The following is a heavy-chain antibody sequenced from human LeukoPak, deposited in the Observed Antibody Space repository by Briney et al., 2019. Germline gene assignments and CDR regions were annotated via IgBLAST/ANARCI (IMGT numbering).Heavy chain of an antibody. CDR3: AREEYYYDSSGYYFDY. CDR1: GGTFSSYA. Sequence: SVNVSCKASGGTFSSYAISWVRQAPGQGLEWMGRIIPILGIANYAQKFQGRVTITADKSTSTAYMELSSLRSEDTAVYYCAREEYYYDSSGYYFDYWGQGTLVTVSS. V-gene: IGHV1-69*04. D-gene: IGHD3-22*01. CDR2: IIPILGIA. J-gene: IGHJ4*02.